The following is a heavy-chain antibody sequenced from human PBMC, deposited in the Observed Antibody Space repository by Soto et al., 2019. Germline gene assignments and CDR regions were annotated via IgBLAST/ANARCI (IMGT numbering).Heavy chain of an antibody. CDR1: GGTFYTYT. CDR3: ARIPRYSFPTSDDLDS. CDR2: ITPIYPTT. Sequence: SVKVSCKASGGTFYTYTFSWVRQAPGQGLEWMGSITPIYPTTNYAERFQGRLTITADGSTHTAYMDLASLTSEDTAVYYCARIPRYSFPTSDDLDSWGQGTLVTVSS. V-gene: IGHV1-69*13. D-gene: IGHD5-18*01. J-gene: IGHJ4*02.